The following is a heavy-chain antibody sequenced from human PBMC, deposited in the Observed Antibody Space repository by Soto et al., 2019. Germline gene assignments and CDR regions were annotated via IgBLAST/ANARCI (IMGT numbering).Heavy chain of an antibody. CDR3: ARALDSDFWSGYLDY. CDR2: IYYSGST. Sequence: SETLSLTCTVSGGSISSGGYYWSWIRQHPGKGLEWIGYIYYSGSTYYNPSLKSRVTISVDTSKNQFSLKLSSVTAADTAVYYCARALDSDFWSGYLDYWGQGTLVTVSS. CDR1: GGSISSGGYY. D-gene: IGHD3-3*01. V-gene: IGHV4-31*03. J-gene: IGHJ4*02.